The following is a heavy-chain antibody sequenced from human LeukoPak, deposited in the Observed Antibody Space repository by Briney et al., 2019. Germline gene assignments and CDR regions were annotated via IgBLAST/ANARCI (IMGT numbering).Heavy chain of an antibody. D-gene: IGHD3-22*01. J-gene: IGHJ5*02. V-gene: IGHV4-30-4*01. CDR3: ARSRDSTYYYDSSGSWFDP. Sequence: SQTLSLTCTVSGGSISSGDYYWSWIRQPPGKGLEWIGYIYYSGSTYYNPSLKSRVTISVDTSKNQFSLKLSSVTAADTAVYYCARSRDSTYYYDSSGSWFDPWGQGTLVTASS. CDR1: GGSISSGDYY. CDR2: IYYSGST.